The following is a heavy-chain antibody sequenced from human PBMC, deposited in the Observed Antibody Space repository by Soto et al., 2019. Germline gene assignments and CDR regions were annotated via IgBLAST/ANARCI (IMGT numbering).Heavy chain of an antibody. CDR3: AKLPGIAVAGTVAY. CDR2: ISYDGSNK. D-gene: IGHD6-19*01. V-gene: IGHV3-30*18. CDR1: GFTFSSYG. Sequence: GGSLRLWCAASGFTFSSYGMHWVRQTPGKGLEWVAVISYDGSNKYYADSVKGRFTISRDNPKNTLYLQMNSLRVEDTAVYYCAKLPGIAVAGTVAYGRQGTLVTVSS. J-gene: IGHJ4*02.